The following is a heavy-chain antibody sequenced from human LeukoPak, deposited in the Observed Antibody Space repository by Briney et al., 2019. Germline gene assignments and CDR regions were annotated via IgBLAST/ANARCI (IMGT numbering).Heavy chain of an antibody. J-gene: IGHJ6*02. D-gene: IGHD6-6*01. V-gene: IGHV3-30*18. CDR2: ISYDGSNK. CDR3: AKARPAIAARVGYYYGLDV. CDR1: GFTFISYG. Sequence: GGPLRLSCAASGFTFISYGMHWGRQAPGKGLGWGAVISYDGSNKYYADSVKGRFTISRDNSKNTLYLQMNTLRAEDTAVYYCAKARPAIAARVGYYYGLDVWGQGTTVTVSS.